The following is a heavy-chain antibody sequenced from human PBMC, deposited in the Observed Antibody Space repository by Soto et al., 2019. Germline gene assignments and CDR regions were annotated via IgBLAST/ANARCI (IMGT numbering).Heavy chain of an antibody. D-gene: IGHD3-10*01. CDR3: ARITRDPTPDAFDI. CDR2: INPNSGGT. CDR1: GYTFTGYY. Sequence: ASEKVSCKASGYTFTGYYMHWVRQAPGQGLEWMGWINPNSGGTNYAQKFQGRVTMTRDTSISTAYMELSRLRSDDTAVYYCARITRDPTPDAFDIWGQGTMVTVSS. V-gene: IGHV1-2*02. J-gene: IGHJ3*02.